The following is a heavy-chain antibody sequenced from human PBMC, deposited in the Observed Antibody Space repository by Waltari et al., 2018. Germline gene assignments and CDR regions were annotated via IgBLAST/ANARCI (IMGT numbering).Heavy chain of an antibody. V-gene: IGHV4-39*01. Sequence: QLQLQESGPGLVKPSETLSFNCSVSGVSITSSRHYWAWIRQPPGQGLEWIATMSYSGATYSSPSLKSRVTISRDTSKNQLSLKLGSVTAADTAIYYCATYIGASLGTAAFDVWGQGTMVTVSS. CDR1: GVSITSSRHY. CDR2: MSYSGAT. CDR3: ATYIGASLGTAAFDV. D-gene: IGHD5-12*01. J-gene: IGHJ3*01.